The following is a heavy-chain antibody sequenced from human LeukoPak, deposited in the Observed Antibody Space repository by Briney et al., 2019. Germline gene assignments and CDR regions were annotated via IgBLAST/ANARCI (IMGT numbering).Heavy chain of an antibody. J-gene: IGHJ4*02. Sequence: SETLSLTCTVSGGSISSSSYYWGWIRQPPGKGLEWIGSIYYSGSTYYNPFLKSRVTISVDTSKNQFSLKLSSVTAADTAVYYCARGGRLMVRGVPFDYWGQGTLVTVSS. CDR2: IYYSGST. D-gene: IGHD3-10*01. CDR1: GGSISSSSYY. V-gene: IGHV4-39*07. CDR3: ARGGRLMVRGVPFDY.